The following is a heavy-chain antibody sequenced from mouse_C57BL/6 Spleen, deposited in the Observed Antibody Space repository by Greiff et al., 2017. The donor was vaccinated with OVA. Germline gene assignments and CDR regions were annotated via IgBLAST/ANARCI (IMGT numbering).Heavy chain of an antibody. V-gene: IGHV1-55*01. Sequence: QVQLKQPGAELVKPGASVKMSCKASGYTFTSYWITWVKQRPGQGLEWIGDIYPGSGSTNYNEKFKSKATLTVDTSSSTAYMQLSSLTSEDSAVYYCARLRDYYGSRYWYFDVWGTGTTVTVSS. CDR3: ARLRDYYGSRYWYFDV. CDR1: GYTFTSYW. J-gene: IGHJ1*03. D-gene: IGHD1-1*01. CDR2: IYPGSGST.